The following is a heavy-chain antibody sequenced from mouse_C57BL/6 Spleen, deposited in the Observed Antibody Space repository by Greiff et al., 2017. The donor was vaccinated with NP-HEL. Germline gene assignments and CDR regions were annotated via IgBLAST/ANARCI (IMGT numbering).Heavy chain of an antibody. D-gene: IGHD4-1*01. Sequence: QVQLQQPGAELVMPGASVKLSCKASGYTFTSYWMHWVKQRPGQGLEWIGEIDPSDSYTNYNQKFKGKSTLTVDKSSSTAYMQLSSLTSEDSAVYYCARRTGKGDYWGQGTTLTVSS. CDR1: GYTFTSYW. CDR3: ARRTGKGDY. CDR2: IDPSDSYT. J-gene: IGHJ2*01. V-gene: IGHV1-69*01.